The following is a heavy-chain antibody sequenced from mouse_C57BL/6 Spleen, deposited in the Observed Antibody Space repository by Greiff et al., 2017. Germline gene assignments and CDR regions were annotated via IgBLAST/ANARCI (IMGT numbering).Heavy chain of an antibody. CDR2: INPNNGGN. CDR1: GYTFTDYN. J-gene: IGHJ4*01. CDR3: AGVDDGYYYYAMDY. V-gene: IGHV1-22*01. D-gene: IGHD2-3*01. Sequence: EVQLQQSGPELVKPGASVKMSCKASGYTFTDYNMHWVKQSHGKSLEWIGYINPNNGGNSYNQKFKGKATLTVNKSSSTAYMELRSLTSEDSAVYYCAGVDDGYYYYAMDYWGQGTSVPVSS.